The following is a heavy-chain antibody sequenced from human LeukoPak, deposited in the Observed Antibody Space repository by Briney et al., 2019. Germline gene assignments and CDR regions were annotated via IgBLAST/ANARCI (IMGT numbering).Heavy chain of an antibody. CDR2: IYSDGST. V-gene: IGHV3-53*01. CDR3: ARDSAYDSCGYRF. J-gene: IGHJ4*02. Sequence: GGALRLPCAASGFLVSSNYMSWVRQAPGKGLEWVSIIYSDGSTYYADSVKGRFTISRDNSNNTLYLQMNSLRAEDTAVYYCARDSAYDSCGYRFWGQGTLVTVSA. CDR1: GFLVSSNY. D-gene: IGHD3-22*01.